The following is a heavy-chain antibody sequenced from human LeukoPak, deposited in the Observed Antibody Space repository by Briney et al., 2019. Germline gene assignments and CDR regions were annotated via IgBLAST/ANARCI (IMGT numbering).Heavy chain of an antibody. CDR2: IKEDGSET. V-gene: IGHV3-7*01. CDR3: ARATIFGVVSALGPLDS. D-gene: IGHD3-3*01. Sequence: GGSPRLSCAASGFTFSDYWMTWVRQAPGRGLECMANIKEDGSETYYVDSVEGRFTISRDNAKNSLYLQMNSLRAEDTAVYYCARATIFGVVSALGPLDSWGQGTLVTVSS. CDR1: GFTFSDYW. J-gene: IGHJ4*02.